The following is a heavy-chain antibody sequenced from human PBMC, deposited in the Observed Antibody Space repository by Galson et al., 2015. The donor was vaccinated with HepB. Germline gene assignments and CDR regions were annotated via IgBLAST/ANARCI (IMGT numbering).Heavy chain of an antibody. CDR3: ARGGSSSWSYCFEY. CDR1: GGGPFRSGDYY. D-gene: IGHD6-13*01. CDR2: VYNTGST. V-gene: IGHV4-30-4*01. Sequence: LSLTCNVSGGGPFRSGDYYWSWIRQAPGKGLEWIGYVYNTGSTYYSPSLKSRVTMSIDSSKKRFSLKTTSVTAADTAVYYCARGGSSSWSYCFEYWGQGILVTVSS. J-gene: IGHJ4*02.